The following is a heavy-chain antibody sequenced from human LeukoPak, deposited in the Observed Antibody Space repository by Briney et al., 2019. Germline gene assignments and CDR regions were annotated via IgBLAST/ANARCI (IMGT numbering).Heavy chain of an antibody. J-gene: IGHJ4*02. CDR2: IKPDSGGT. CDR1: GYTFTSYY. V-gene: IGHV1-2*02. D-gene: IGHD1-26*01. CDR3: ARGPGLVGATFVPFDY. Sequence: ASVKVSCKASGYTFTSYYMHWVRQAPGQGLEWMGWIKPDSGGTNYAQKFQGRVTMTRDTSISTAYMELSRLRSDDTAVYYCARGPGLVGATFVPFDYWGQGTLVTVSS.